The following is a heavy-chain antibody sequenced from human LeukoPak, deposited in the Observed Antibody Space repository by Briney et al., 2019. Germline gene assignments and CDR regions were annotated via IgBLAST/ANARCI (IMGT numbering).Heavy chain of an antibody. CDR2: INPSGDGT. CDR1: GYSLTSYF. Sequence: ASVKVSCKASGYSLTSYFLHWVRQAPGQGLEWMGVINPSGDGTSYTQKFQGRVTMTRNTSISTAYMELSSLRSEDTAVYYCARGWVYGSGSHSDYWGQGTLVTVSS. J-gene: IGHJ4*02. CDR3: ARGWVYGSGSHSDY. V-gene: IGHV1-46*01. D-gene: IGHD3-10*01.